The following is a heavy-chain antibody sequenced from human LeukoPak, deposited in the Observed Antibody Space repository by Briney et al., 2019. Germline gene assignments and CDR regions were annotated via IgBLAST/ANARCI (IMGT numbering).Heavy chain of an antibody. CDR1: GGSISSSSYY. V-gene: IGHV4-39*01. Sequence: PSETLSLPCTVSGGSISSSSYYWGWIRQPPGKGVEWTGNIYYSGNTYYNPSFKGRVTISVDTSKNQFSLKLSSVTAADTAVYYCARLNYDFWSGLDIWGQGTMVTVSS. CDR2: IYYSGNT. D-gene: IGHD3-3*01. CDR3: ARLNYDFWSGLDI. J-gene: IGHJ3*02.